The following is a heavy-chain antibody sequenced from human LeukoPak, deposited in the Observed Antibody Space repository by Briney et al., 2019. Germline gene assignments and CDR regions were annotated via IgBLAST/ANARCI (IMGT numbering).Heavy chain of an antibody. CDR1: GYTFTSYY. CDR2: INPSGGST. Sequence: ASVKVSCKASGYTFTSYYMHWVRQAPGQGLEWMGIINPSGGSTSYAQKFQGRVTMTRDTSTSTVYMELSSLRSEDTAVYYCVRAMDPLDTFNYQYAMDVWGQGTMVTVSS. J-gene: IGHJ6*02. CDR3: VRAMDPLDTFNYQYAMDV. D-gene: IGHD5-24*01. V-gene: IGHV1-46*01.